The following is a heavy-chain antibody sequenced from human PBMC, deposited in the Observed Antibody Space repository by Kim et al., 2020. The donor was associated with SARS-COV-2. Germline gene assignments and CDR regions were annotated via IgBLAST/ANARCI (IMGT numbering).Heavy chain of an antibody. V-gene: IGHV3-30-3*01. CDR1: GFTFSSYA. J-gene: IGHJ5*02. Sequence: GGSLRLSCAASGFTFSSYAMHWVRQAPGKGLEWVAVISYDGSNKYYADSVKGRFTISRDNSKNTLYLQMNSLRAEDTAVYYCARDPQPLIIAAAGSNWFDPWGQGTLVTVSS. D-gene: IGHD6-13*01. CDR3: ARDPQPLIIAAAGSNWFDP. CDR2: ISYDGSNK.